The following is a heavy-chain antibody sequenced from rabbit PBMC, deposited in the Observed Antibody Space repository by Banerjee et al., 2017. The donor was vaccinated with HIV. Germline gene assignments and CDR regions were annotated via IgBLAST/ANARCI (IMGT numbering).Heavy chain of an antibody. V-gene: IGHV1S45*01. CDR2: IYAAKGST. CDR3: ARLGGVWRPFNL. Sequence: QEQLEESGGDLVKPGASLTLTCTASGFSFSSSYYMSWVRQAPGKGLEWIGIIYAAKGSTYYASWVNGRFTISSDNAQNTVDLQMNSPTAADTATYFCARLGGVWRPFNLWGPGTLVTVS. D-gene: IGHD3-1*01. J-gene: IGHJ4*01. CDR1: GFSFSSSYY.